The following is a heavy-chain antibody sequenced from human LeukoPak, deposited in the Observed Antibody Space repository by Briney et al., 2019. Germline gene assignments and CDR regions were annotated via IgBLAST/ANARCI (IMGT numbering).Heavy chain of an antibody. CDR2: IIPIFGTA. CDR3: ASQLGYCSSTSCLRYYYYMDV. V-gene: IGHV1-69*05. J-gene: IGHJ6*03. D-gene: IGHD2-2*01. CDR1: GYTFTSYG. Sequence: ASVKVSCKASGYTFTSYGISWVRQAPGQGLEWMGRIIPIFGTANYAQKFQGRVTITTDESTSTAYMELSSLRSEDTAVYYCASQLGYCSSTSCLRYYYYMDVWGKGTTVTVSS.